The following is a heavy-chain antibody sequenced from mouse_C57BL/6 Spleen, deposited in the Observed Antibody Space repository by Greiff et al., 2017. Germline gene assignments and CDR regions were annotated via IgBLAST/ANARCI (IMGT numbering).Heavy chain of an antibody. CDR2: FQPYNDDT. CDR1: GYTFTTYP. J-gene: IGHJ4*01. V-gene: IGHV1-47*01. Sequence: QVQLQQSGAELVKPGASVKLSCKASGYTFTTYPIQWMKQTPGKSLEWIGNFQPYNDDTKYNEKFKGKATLTVEKSSSTVYLEISRLTSDDSAVYYCERGRNNECAMDYWGQGTSVTVSS. D-gene: IGHD2-1*01. CDR3: ERGRNNECAMDY.